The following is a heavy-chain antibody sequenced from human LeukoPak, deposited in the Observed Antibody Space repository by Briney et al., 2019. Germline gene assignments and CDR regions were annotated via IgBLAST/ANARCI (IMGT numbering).Heavy chain of an antibody. CDR1: GGSFSGYY. V-gene: IGHV4-34*01. Sequence: SETLSLTCAVYGGSFSGYYWSWIRQPPGKGLEWIGEINHSGSTNYNPSLKSRVTISVDTSKNQFSLKLSSVTAADTAVYYCARVRRGTAAFDIWGQGTMVTVPS. CDR2: INHSGST. J-gene: IGHJ3*02. D-gene: IGHD2-8*02. CDR3: ARVRRGTAAFDI.